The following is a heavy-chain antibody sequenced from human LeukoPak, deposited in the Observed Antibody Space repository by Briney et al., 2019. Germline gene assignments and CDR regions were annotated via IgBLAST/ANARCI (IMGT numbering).Heavy chain of an antibody. D-gene: IGHD3-16*01. CDR1: GFTFSSYS. V-gene: IGHV3-21*01. J-gene: IGHJ6*03. CDR2: IASRSSYI. Sequence: NPGGSLRLSCAASGFTFSSYSMNWVRQAPGKGLEWVSSIASRSSYIYYADSVKGRFTISRDNAKNSLYLQMNSLRAEDTAVYYCANLDPSLIYCYYMDVWGKGTTVTVSS. CDR3: ANLDPSLIYCYYMDV.